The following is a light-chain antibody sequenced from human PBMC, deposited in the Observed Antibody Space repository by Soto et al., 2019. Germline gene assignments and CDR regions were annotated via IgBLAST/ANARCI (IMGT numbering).Light chain of an antibody. CDR1: QSVSNN. Sequence: EIVMTQSPATLSVSPGERATLSCRASQSVSNNLAWYQKKPGQAPRLLIYGASTRATGIPARFSGSGSGTEFTLTISSLQSEDFAVYHCQQYGSSPLTFGGGTKVEIK. J-gene: IGKJ4*01. CDR3: QQYGSSPLT. CDR2: GAS. V-gene: IGKV3-15*01.